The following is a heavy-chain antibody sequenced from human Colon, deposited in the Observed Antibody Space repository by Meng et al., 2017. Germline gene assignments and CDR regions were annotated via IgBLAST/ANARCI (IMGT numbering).Heavy chain of an antibody. CDR3: ARVNYDSSGYYPRVHYFDY. Sequence: GESLKISCAASGFTFSSYWMHWVRQAPGEGLVWVSRINSDGSITNYADFVKGRFTISRDKAKNTLYLQMNSLRAEDTAVYYCARVNYDSSGYYPRVHYFDYWGQGTLVTVSS. D-gene: IGHD3-22*01. J-gene: IGHJ4*02. V-gene: IGHV3-74*01. CDR2: INSDGSIT. CDR1: GFTFSSYW.